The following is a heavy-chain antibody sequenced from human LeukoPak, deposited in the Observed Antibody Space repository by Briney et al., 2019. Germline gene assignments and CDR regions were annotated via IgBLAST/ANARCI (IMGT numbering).Heavy chain of an antibody. V-gene: IGHV3-7*03. Sequence: GGSLRLSCAASGFTFSSYWMSWVRQAPGKGLEWVANIKQDGSEKNYVDSVKGRFTISRDNAKNSLFLQMNSLRAEDTAVYYCAKDLIWFGELLDDYWGQGTLVTVSS. D-gene: IGHD3-10*01. CDR1: GFTFSSYW. CDR2: IKQDGSEK. J-gene: IGHJ4*02. CDR3: AKDLIWFGELLDDY.